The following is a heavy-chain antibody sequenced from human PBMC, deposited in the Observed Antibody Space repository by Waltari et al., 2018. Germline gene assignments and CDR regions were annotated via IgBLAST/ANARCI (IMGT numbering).Heavy chain of an antibody. Sequence: QVHLQESGPGLVKPSGTLSLTCEVSGASVTGDWWGWVRQPPGKGLEWIGEIYHSGSTNYNPSLKSRLAMSVDKSKNEFSLKLTSVTAADTAVYYCARWSARISQREFYFDYWGQGILVTISS. J-gene: IGHJ4*02. CDR2: IYHSGST. CDR3: ARWSARISQREFYFDY. CDR1: GASVTGDW. V-gene: IGHV4-4*02. D-gene: IGHD6-25*01.